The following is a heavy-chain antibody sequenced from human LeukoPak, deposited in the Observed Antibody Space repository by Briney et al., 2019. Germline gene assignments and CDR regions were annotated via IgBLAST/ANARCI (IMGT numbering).Heavy chain of an antibody. D-gene: IGHD5-18*01. V-gene: IGHV3-23*01. J-gene: IGHJ4*02. CDR2: ISGSGGST. CDR1: GFTFSSYA. Sequence: GGSLRLSCAASGFTFSSYAMSWVRQAPGKGLEWVSAISGSGGSTYYADSVKGRFTISRDNAKNTLYLQMNSLRAEDTAVYYCASLDTAMVIGYWGQGTLVTVSS. CDR3: ASLDTAMVIGY.